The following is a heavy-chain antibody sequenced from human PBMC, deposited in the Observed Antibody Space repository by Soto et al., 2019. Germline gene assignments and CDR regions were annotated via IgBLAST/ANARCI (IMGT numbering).Heavy chain of an antibody. CDR3: AKGGEGSCSRTSCLYFSDS. CDR2: ISDSGTT. CDR1: GFTFRTYA. J-gene: IGHJ5*02. V-gene: IGHV3-23*01. Sequence: EVQLLDSGGGLVQPGGSLRLSCAASGFTFRTYAMSWVRQAPGKGLEWVSTISDSGTTYYANSVKGRFTLSRDNSRNTLDLQMNSLRVEDTAVYYCAKGGEGSCSRTSCLYFSDSWGQGTLVTVSS. D-gene: IGHD2-2*01.